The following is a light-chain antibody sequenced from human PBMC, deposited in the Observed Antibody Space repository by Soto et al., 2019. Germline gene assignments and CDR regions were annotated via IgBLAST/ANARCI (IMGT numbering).Light chain of an antibody. J-gene: IGLJ1*01. CDR3: QSYDSRLNGYV. V-gene: IGLV1-40*01. CDR1: SSNIGAGYG. CDR2: GNN. Sequence: QSVLTQPPSVSGAPGQRVSISCTGSSSNIGAGYGVHWYHQLPGTAPKLLIFGNNNRPSGVPDRFSGSKSDTSASLGITGLQAEDEADYYCQSYDSRLNGYVFGNGTKGTV.